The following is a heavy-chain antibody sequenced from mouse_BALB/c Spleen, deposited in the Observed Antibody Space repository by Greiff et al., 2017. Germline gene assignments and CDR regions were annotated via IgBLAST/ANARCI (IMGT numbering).Heavy chain of an antibody. CDR1: GFNIKDTY. J-gene: IGHJ4*01. Sequence: EVQLQESGAELVKPGASVKLSCTASGFNIKDTYMHWVKQRPEQGLEWIGRIDPANGNTKYDPKFQGKATITADTSSNTAYLQLSSLTSEDTAVYYSVYGRYAMDYWGQGTSVTVSS. V-gene: IGHV14-3*02. CDR2: IDPANGNT. D-gene: IGHD2-10*02. CDR3: VYGRYAMDY.